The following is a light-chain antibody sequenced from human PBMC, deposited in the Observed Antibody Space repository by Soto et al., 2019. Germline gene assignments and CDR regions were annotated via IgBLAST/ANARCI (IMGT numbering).Light chain of an antibody. CDR1: QSVSNSY. V-gene: IGKV3-20*01. Sequence: EIVLTQSPGTLSLSPGERATLSCRASQSVSNSYLAWYQQKPGQAPRLLIFGASSRATGIPDRFSGSGSGTDFTLTISRLEPEDFAVYYCQQYAGSLWTFGQGTKVEIK. J-gene: IGKJ1*01. CDR3: QQYAGSLWT. CDR2: GAS.